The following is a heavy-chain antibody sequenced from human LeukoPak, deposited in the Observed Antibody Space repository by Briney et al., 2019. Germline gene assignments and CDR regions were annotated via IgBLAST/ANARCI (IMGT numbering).Heavy chain of an antibody. V-gene: IGHV3-48*01. J-gene: IGHJ4*02. Sequence: GGSLRLSCAASGFTFSGYSMNWVRQAPGKGLEWVSYISSSSSTIYYADSVKGRFTISRDNAKNSLYLQMNSLRAEDTAVYYCARDGGTVTGGYWGQGTLVTVSS. CDR2: ISSSSSTI. CDR1: GFTFSGYS. D-gene: IGHD4-11*01. CDR3: ARDGGTVTGGY.